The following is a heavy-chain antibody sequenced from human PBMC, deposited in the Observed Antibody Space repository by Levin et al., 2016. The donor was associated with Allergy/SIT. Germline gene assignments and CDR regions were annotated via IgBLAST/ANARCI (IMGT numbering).Heavy chain of an antibody. CDR1: GFTFSSYA. V-gene: IGHV3-64D*08. CDR3: VKGGGNYDSNY. CDR2: IRSNGDST. Sequence: GESLKISCSVSGFTFSSYAMQWVRQAPGKGLEYVSGIRSNGDSTYYADSVKGRFTISRDNSKNTLYLQMSSLRADDTAVYYCVKGGGNYDSNYWGQGTLVTVSS. D-gene: IGHD1-26*01. J-gene: IGHJ4*02.